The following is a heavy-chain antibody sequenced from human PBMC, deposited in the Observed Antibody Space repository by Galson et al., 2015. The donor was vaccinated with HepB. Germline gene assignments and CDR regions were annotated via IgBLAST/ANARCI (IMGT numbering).Heavy chain of an antibody. V-gene: IGHV4-4*02. CDR3: ARSAQKAAMSYYGMDV. CDR2: IYHSGST. D-gene: IGHD2-2*01. Sequence: LSLTCAVSGGSISSSNWWSWVRQPPGKGLEWIGEIYHSGSTNYNPSLKSRVTISVDKSKNQFSLKLSSVTAADTAVYYCARSAQKAAMSYYGMDVWGQGTTVTVSS. J-gene: IGHJ6*02. CDR1: GGSISSSNW.